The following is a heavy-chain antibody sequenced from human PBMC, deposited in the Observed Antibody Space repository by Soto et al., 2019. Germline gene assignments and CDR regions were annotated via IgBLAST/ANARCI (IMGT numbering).Heavy chain of an antibody. J-gene: IGHJ4*02. D-gene: IGHD3-10*01. CDR1: GLTFGSRA. Sequence: GGSLRLSCVTSGLTFGSRAMSWVRQAPGEGLQWVATITDNGGDAKYADSVRGRFVISRDNSKKTLYLQMTSLTAEDSAMYFCARGSTESYPGSRIFDFWGRGTLVTVSS. CDR3: ARGSTESYPGSRIFDF. CDR2: ITDNGGDA. V-gene: IGHV3-23*01.